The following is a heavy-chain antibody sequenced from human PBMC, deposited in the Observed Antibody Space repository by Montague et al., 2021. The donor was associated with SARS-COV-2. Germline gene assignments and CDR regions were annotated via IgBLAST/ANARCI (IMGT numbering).Heavy chain of an antibody. Sequence: SETLSLTCTVSGGSVSSSSYYWGWIRQPPGKGLEWIGSIYYSGSTYYNPSLKSRVTISVDTSTNQFSLKLSSVTAADTAVYYCARFPTLYYSDSKAATATPDAFDLWGQGTMVTVSS. J-gene: IGHJ3*01. D-gene: IGHD3-22*01. CDR2: IYYSGST. CDR3: ARFPTLYYSDSKAATATPDAFDL. V-gene: IGHV4-39*01. CDR1: GGSVSSSSYY.